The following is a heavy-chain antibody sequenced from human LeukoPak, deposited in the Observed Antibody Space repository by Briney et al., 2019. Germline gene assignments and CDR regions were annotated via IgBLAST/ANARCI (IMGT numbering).Heavy chain of an antibody. CDR1: GFTFSSYS. CDR2: ISSSSSYI. V-gene: IGHV3-21*01. Sequence: GGSLRLSCAASGFTFSSYSVNWVRQAPGKGLEWVSSISSSSSYIYYADSVNGRFTISRDNAKNSLYLQMNSLRAEDTAVYYCARGLAVAGAIIDYWGQGTLVTVSS. J-gene: IGHJ4*02. CDR3: ARGLAVAGAIIDY. D-gene: IGHD6-19*01.